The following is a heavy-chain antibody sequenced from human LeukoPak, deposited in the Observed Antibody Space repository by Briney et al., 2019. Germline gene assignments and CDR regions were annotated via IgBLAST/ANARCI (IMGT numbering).Heavy chain of an antibody. J-gene: IGHJ4*02. Sequence: ASVKVSCKASGYTFTGYYMHWVRQAPGQGLEWMGWINPNSGGTNYAQKFQGRVTMTRDTSISTAYMELSRLRSDDTAVYYCAKELDSKLWSPVDYWGQGTLVTVSS. CDR3: AKELDSKLWSPVDY. V-gene: IGHV1-2*02. CDR1: GYTFTGYY. CDR2: INPNSGGT. D-gene: IGHD5-18*01.